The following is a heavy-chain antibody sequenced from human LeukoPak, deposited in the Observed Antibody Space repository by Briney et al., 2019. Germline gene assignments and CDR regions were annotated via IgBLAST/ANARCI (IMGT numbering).Heavy chain of an antibody. CDR2: FDPEGGKT. V-gene: IGHV1-24*01. CDR3: ARGDSLSVLVAFDM. Sequence: SVKVSCKVSGYILSEISMHWVRQVPGKGLEWMGGFDPEGGKTVYPEKFQGRVSMTEDTSTDTAYMELRSLRSEDTAVCYCARGDSLSVLVAFDMWGQGTVVTVSS. CDR1: GYILSEIS. D-gene: IGHD6-13*01. J-gene: IGHJ3*02.